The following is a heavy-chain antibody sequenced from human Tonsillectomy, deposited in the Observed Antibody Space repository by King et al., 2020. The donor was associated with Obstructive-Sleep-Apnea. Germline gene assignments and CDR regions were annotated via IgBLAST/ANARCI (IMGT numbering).Heavy chain of an antibody. Sequence: LVESGESLRLSCAGSGFIFSNSAMIWVRQAPEKGLEWISYITSSGSDTFSADSVKGRFTVSRDNANNSVYVQMNSLRAEDTAVYYCARVHYYDTIGYSGAAFDFWGRGTMVTVSS. D-gene: IGHD3-22*01. CDR3: ARVHYYDTIGYSGAAFDF. CDR1: GFIFSNSA. J-gene: IGHJ3*01. V-gene: IGHV3-21*05. CDR2: ITSSGSDT.